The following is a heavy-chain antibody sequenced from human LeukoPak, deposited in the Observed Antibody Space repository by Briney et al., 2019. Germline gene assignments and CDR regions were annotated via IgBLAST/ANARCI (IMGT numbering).Heavy chain of an antibody. J-gene: IGHJ3*02. Sequence: SQTLSLACTVSGGSISSGGYYWSWIRQHPGKGLEWIGYIYYSGSTYYNPSLKSRVTISVDTSKNQFSLKLSSVTAADTAVYYCARETPSSSWYLSAFDIWGQGTMVTVSS. D-gene: IGHD6-13*01. V-gene: IGHV4-31*03. CDR3: ARETPSSSWYLSAFDI. CDR2: IYYSGST. CDR1: GGSISSGGYY.